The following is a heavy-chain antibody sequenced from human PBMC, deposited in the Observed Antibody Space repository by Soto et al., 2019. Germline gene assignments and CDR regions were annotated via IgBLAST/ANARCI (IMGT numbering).Heavy chain of an antibody. J-gene: IGHJ6*02. Sequence: SETLSLTCTVSGGSVSSGSYYWSWIRQPPGKGLEWIGYIYYSGSTNYNPSLKSRVTISVDTSKNQFSLKLSSVTAADTAVYYCARVPGYCSSTSCYYYYYYGMDVWGQGTKVTVSS. D-gene: IGHD2-2*01. CDR2: IYYSGST. V-gene: IGHV4-61*01. CDR1: GGSVSSGSYY. CDR3: ARVPGYCSSTSCYYYYYYGMDV.